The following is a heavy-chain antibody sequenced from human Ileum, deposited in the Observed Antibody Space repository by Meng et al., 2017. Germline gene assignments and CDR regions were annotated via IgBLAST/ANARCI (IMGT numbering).Heavy chain of an antibody. V-gene: IGHV1-18*01. CDR1: GYNFGSYG. D-gene: IGHD3-3*01. CDR3: ARVKGAGVAPY. Sequence: ASVKVSCKTSGYNFGSYGFIWVRQAPGHRLEWLGWINSYSGDKNYAQEFQDRLSLTTDTSASTAYMELRSLTNHDTAVYYCARVKGAGVAPYWGQGTLVTVSS. J-gene: IGHJ4*02. CDR2: INSYSGDK.